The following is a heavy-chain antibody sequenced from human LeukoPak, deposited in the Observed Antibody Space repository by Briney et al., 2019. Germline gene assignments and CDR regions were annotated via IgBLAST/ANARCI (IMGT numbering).Heavy chain of an antibody. Sequence: PGGSLRLSCAASGFTFSSYAMHWVRQAPGKGLEWVAVISYDGSNKYYADSVKGRFTISRDNSKDTLYLQMNSLRVEDTAIYYYAKVGWCSTSSCHRYYGMDLWGQGTTVTVSS. J-gene: IGHJ6*02. CDR3: AKVGWCSTSSCHRYYGMDL. CDR2: ISYDGSNK. V-gene: IGHV3-30*04. CDR1: GFTFSSYA. D-gene: IGHD2-2*02.